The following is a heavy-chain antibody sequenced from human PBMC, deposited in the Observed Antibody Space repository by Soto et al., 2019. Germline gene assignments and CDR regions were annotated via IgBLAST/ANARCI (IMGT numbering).Heavy chain of an antibody. Sequence: QVQLVESGGGVVQPGRSLRLSCAASGFTFSSYGMHWVRQAPGKGLEWVAVISYDGSNKYYADSVKGRFTISRDNSKNTLYMQMNSLRAEDTAVYYCAKDRTQHNIVLMLYTTMDYWGQGTLVTVSS. CDR2: ISYDGSNK. V-gene: IGHV3-30*18. J-gene: IGHJ4*02. CDR1: GFTFSSYG. D-gene: IGHD2-8*01. CDR3: AKDRTQHNIVLMLYTTMDY.